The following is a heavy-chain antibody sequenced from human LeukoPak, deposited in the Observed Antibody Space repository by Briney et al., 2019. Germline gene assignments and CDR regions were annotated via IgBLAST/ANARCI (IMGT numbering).Heavy chain of an antibody. CDR2: ISDSGGST. V-gene: IGHV3-64D*09. CDR3: VRGYSFGPYGMDV. D-gene: IGHD2-15*01. Sequence: ETLSLTCRVSGASISGYYWSWIRQPPGKGLEYVSAISDSGGSTYYADSVKGRFTISRDNSKNTLYLQMSSLRAEDTAVYFCVRGYSFGPYGMDVWGQGTTVTVSS. CDR1: GASISGYY. J-gene: IGHJ6*02.